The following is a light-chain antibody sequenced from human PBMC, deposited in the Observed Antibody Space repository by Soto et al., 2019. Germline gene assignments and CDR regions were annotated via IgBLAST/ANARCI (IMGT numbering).Light chain of an antibody. V-gene: IGLV2-11*01. J-gene: IGLJ1*01. CDR1: SSDVGGYNS. CDR3: CSYAVTYYV. Sequence: QSALTQPRSVSGSPGQSVTISCTGTSSDVGGYNSVSWYQQHPGKAPKLMIYDVTKRPSGVPDHFSGSKSGNTASLTISGLQAEDEADYDCCSYAVTYYVFGTGTKVTVL. CDR2: DVT.